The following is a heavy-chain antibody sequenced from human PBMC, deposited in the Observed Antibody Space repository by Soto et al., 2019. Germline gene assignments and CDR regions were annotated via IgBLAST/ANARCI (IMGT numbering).Heavy chain of an antibody. D-gene: IGHD2-2*02. CDR1: GFTFSTYD. CDR2: ISFDGSKT. J-gene: IGHJ6*04. CDR3: AKTPDSAIKVTGAPHS. Sequence: PGGSLRLSCEASGFTFSTYDIHWVRQAPGKGLEWVAVISFDGSKTYYVDSVKGRFSISRDNSKNTLYLEMNDLRSEDTALYYCAKTPDSAIKVTGAPHSWGKGTMVTVSS. V-gene: IGHV3-30*18.